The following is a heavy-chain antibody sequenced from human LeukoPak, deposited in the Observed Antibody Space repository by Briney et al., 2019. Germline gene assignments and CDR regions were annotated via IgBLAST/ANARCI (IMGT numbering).Heavy chain of an antibody. V-gene: IGHV1-46*01. CDR2: INPSGGST. Sequence: ASVKVSCKASGYTFTSYYMHWVRQAPGQGLEWMGIINPSGGSTSYAQKFQGRVTMTRDTSTSTVYMELSSLRSEDTAVYYCARWHRDCSGGSCYRSYYYYYGMDVWAKGPRSPSP. D-gene: IGHD2-15*01. J-gene: IGHJ6*02. CDR1: GYTFTSYY. CDR3: ARWHRDCSGGSCYRSYYYYYGMDV.